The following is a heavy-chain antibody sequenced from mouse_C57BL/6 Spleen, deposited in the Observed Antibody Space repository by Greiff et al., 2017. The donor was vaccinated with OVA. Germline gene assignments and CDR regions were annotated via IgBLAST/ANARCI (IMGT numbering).Heavy chain of an antibody. D-gene: IGHD1-1*01. J-gene: IGHJ2*01. Sequence: QVQLQQPGAELVRPGSSVKLSCKASGYTFTSYWMHWVKQRPIQGLEWIGNIDPSDSETHYNQKFKDKATLTVDKSSSTAYMQLSSLTSEDSAVYYCARGDYYYGSGFHWGQGTTLTVSS. CDR1: GYTFTSYW. CDR3: ARGDYYYGSGFH. V-gene: IGHV1-52*01. CDR2: IDPSDSET.